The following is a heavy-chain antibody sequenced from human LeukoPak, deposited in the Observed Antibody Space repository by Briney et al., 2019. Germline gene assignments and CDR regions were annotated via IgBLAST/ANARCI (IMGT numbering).Heavy chain of an antibody. V-gene: IGHV1-69*06. CDR1: GGTFSSYA. CDR2: IIPIFGTA. Sequence: SVKVSCKASGGTFSSYAISWVRQAPGQGLEWMGGIIPIFGTANYAQKFQGRVTITADKSTSTAYMELSSLRSEDTAVYYCARGAAAAGTRYYYYYMDVWGKGTTATVSS. J-gene: IGHJ6*03. D-gene: IGHD6-13*01. CDR3: ARGAAAAGTRYYYYYMDV.